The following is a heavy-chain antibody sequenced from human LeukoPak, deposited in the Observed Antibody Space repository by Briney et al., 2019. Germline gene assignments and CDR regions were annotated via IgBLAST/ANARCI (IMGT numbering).Heavy chain of an antibody. J-gene: IGHJ4*02. D-gene: IGHD4-17*01. CDR1: GGSISSYY. Sequence: SETLSLTCTVSGGSISSYYWGWIRQPPGKGLEWIGYIYYSGSTNYNPSLKSRVTISVDTSKNQFSLKLSSVTAADTAVYYCARGIGDFRRPYFDYWGQGTLVTVSS. CDR3: ARGIGDFRRPYFDY. CDR2: IYYSGST. V-gene: IGHV4-59*01.